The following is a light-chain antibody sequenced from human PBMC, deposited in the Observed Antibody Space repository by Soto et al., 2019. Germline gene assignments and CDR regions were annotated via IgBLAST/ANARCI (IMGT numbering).Light chain of an antibody. CDR1: QTVSSGY. J-gene: IGKJ5*01. CDR2: GTS. V-gene: IGKV3-20*01. CDR3: QQYGSSPAT. Sequence: EIVLTQSPDTLSLSPGERATLSCRVSQTVSSGYLAWYQQKPGQAPRLLIYGTSSRATGFSGSGSGTDFTLTISRLEPEDFAVYYCQQYGSSPATFGQGTRLEIK.